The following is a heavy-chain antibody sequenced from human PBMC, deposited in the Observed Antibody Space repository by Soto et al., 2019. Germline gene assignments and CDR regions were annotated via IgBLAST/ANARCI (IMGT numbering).Heavy chain of an antibody. CDR2: ISGSGGTT. CDR1: GFTFSTSA. Sequence: EVQLLESGGGLVQPGDSLRVSCAASGFTFSTSAMNWVRQPPGKGLEWVSFISGSGGTTYYADSVKGRFTVSRDNSRNTLSLQVNSLRAEDTALYDCARSHYADYTDWYFHLWGRGTLVTVSS. J-gene: IGHJ2*01. D-gene: IGHD4-17*01. V-gene: IGHV3-23*01. CDR3: ARSHYADYTDWYFHL.